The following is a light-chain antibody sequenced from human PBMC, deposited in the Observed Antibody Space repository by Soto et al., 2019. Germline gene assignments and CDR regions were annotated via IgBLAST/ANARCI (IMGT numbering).Light chain of an antibody. V-gene: IGKV3-15*01. Sequence: EIVLTQSPATLSLSPGERATLSCRASQSVSSYLAWYQQKPGQAPRLLIYGASTRAAGFPARFSGSGSGTDFTLTISSLQSEDFAVHYCQQYDNWPWTFGQGTKVDI. CDR2: GAS. J-gene: IGKJ1*01. CDR1: QSVSSY. CDR3: QQYDNWPWT.